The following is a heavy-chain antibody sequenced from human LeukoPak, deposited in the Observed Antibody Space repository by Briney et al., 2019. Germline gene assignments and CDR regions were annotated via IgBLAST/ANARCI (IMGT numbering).Heavy chain of an antibody. V-gene: IGHV3-66*02. CDR1: GFTVSTNY. J-gene: IGHJ4*02. CDR2: IYSSGST. CDR3: SRGGGSGSYGYDY. Sequence: GGSLRLSCAASGFTVSTNYISWVRQAPGKGLEWVSVIYSSGSTYYADSVKGRFTISSDKSKNPVYLQFNSARPDDTGLYFCSRGGGSGSYGYDYWGQGTLVTVSS. D-gene: IGHD3-10*01.